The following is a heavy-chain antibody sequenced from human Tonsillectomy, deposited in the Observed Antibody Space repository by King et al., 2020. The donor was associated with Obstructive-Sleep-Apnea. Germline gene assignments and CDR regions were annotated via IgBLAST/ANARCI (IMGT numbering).Heavy chain of an antibody. CDR3: ARDRATYPMTTVTIDWFDP. CDR2: INSDGSST. CDR1: GFTFSSYW. Sequence: VQLVESGGGLVQPGGSLRLSCAASGFTFSSYWMHWVRQAPGKGLVWVSRINSDGSSTSYADSVKGRFTISRDNAKNTLSLQMNSLRAEDTAVYYCARDRATYPMTTVTIDWFDPWGQGTLVTVSS. V-gene: IGHV3-74*01. J-gene: IGHJ5*02. D-gene: IGHD4-17*01.